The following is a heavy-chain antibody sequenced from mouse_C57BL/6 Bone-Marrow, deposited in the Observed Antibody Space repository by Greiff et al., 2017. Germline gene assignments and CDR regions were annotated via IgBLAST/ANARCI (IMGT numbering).Heavy chain of an antibody. Sequence: EVKLQESGPGLVKPSQSLSLTCSVTGYSITSGYYWNWIRQFPGNKLEWMGYISYDGSNNYNPSLKNRISITRDTSKNQFFLKLNSVTTEDTATYYCARSYYYGSRDYWGQGTTLTVSS. CDR3: ARSYYYGSRDY. CDR1: GYSITSGYY. D-gene: IGHD1-1*01. J-gene: IGHJ2*01. V-gene: IGHV3-6*01. CDR2: ISYDGSN.